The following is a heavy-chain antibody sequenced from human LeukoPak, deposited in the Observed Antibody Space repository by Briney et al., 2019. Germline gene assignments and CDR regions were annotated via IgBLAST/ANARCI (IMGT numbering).Heavy chain of an antibody. D-gene: IGHD6-6*01. V-gene: IGHV1-8*01. Sequence: ASVKVSCKASGYTFTSYDINWVRQATGQGLEWMGWMNPNSGNTGYAQKFQGRVTMTRNTSISTAYMELSSLRSEDTAVYYCAGPSIAARGDAFDIWGQGTMVTVSS. CDR3: AGPSIAARGDAFDI. J-gene: IGHJ3*02. CDR1: GYTFTSYD. CDR2: MNPNSGNT.